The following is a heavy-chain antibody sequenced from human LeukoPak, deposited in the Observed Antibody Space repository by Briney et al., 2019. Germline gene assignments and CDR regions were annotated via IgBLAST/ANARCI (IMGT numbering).Heavy chain of an antibody. Sequence: GGSLRLSCAASGFTFSSYAMGWVRQAPGKGLEWVSAISGSGGSTYYADSVKGRFTISRDNSKNTLYLQMNSLRAEDTAVYYCAKGSSGSYYPFDYWGQGTLVTVSS. D-gene: IGHD3-10*01. CDR1: GFTFSSYA. CDR2: ISGSGGST. CDR3: AKGSSGSYYPFDY. V-gene: IGHV3-23*01. J-gene: IGHJ4*02.